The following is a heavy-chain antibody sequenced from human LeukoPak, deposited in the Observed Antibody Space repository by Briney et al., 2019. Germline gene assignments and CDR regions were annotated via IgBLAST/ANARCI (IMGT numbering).Heavy chain of an antibody. Sequence: SGGSLRLSRAASGFTFSSYAMSWVRQAPGKGLEWVSAISGSGGSTYYADSVKGRFTISRDNSKNTLYLQMNSLRAEDTAVYYCARGSSTVTPPFDYWGQGTLVTVSS. J-gene: IGHJ4*02. CDR2: ISGSGGST. CDR3: ARGSSTVTPPFDY. D-gene: IGHD4-17*01. CDR1: GFTFSSYA. V-gene: IGHV3-23*01.